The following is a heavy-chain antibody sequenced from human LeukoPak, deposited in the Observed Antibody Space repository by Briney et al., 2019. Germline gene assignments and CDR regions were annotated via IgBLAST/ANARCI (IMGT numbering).Heavy chain of an antibody. J-gene: IGHJ4*02. CDR3: AKLYYLSPSLSVELTYFDY. D-gene: IGHD2-2*01. CDR2: FRGSDGST. Sequence: GGSLRLSCAASGFTFSSYSMSWVRQAPGKGLEWVSIFRGSDGSTYYADSVKGRFTISRDISKNTLYLRMNSLRAEDTAVYYCAKLYYLSPSLSVELTYFDYWGQGTLVTVSS. V-gene: IGHV3-23*01. CDR1: GFTFSSYS.